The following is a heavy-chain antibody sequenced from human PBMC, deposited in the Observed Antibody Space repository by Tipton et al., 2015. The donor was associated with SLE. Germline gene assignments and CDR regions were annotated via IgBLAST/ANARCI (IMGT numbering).Heavy chain of an antibody. J-gene: IGHJ1*01. CDR3: ARHSSVTTRIFQH. CDR2: INHSGST. V-gene: IGHV4-34*01. Sequence: TLSLTCTVSGGSISSYYWSWIRQPPGKGLEWIGEINHSGSTNYNPSLKSRVTISVDTSKNQFSLKLSSVTAADTAVYYCARHSSVTTRIFQHWGQGTLVTVSS. D-gene: IGHD4-11*01. CDR1: GGSISSYY.